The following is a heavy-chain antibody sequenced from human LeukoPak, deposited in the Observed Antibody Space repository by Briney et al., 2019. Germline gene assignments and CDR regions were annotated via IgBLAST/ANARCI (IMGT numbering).Heavy chain of an antibody. CDR1: GFTFSSYA. V-gene: IGHV3-23*01. J-gene: IGHJ4*02. Sequence: GGSLRLSCAASGFTFSSYAMSWVRQAPGKGLEWVSAISGSGGSTYYADSVKGRFTISRDNSKNTLYLQMSSLRAEDTAVYYCATNGYYYDSSGYYHFDYWGQGTLVTVSS. CDR2: ISGSGGST. CDR3: ATNGYYYDSSGYYHFDY. D-gene: IGHD3-22*01.